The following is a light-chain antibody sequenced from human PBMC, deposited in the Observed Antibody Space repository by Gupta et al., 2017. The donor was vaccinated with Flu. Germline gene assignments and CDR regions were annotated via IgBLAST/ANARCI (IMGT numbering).Light chain of an antibody. V-gene: IGKV3-11*01. CDR2: DAS. J-gene: IGKJ2*01. CDR3: QQRSNWYI. CDR1: QSVSSY. Sequence: EIVLTQSPATLSLSPGERATLSCRASQSVSSYLGWYQQKPGQAPRLLIYDASNRAAGIPDRFSGSGSGTDFTLTISSREPEDFAVYYCQQRSNWYIFGQGTKLEIK.